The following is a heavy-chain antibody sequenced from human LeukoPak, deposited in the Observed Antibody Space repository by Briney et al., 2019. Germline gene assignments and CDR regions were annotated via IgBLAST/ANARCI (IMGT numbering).Heavy chain of an antibody. CDR2: ISGSGGST. J-gene: IGHJ4*02. V-gene: IGHV3-23*01. D-gene: IGHD3-22*01. CDR3: ARRSPYYDSSGYYLDY. Sequence: GGSLRLSCAASRLTFSSHAMIWVRQAPGKGLEWVSAISGSGGSTYYADSVKGRFTISRDNSKNTLYLQMNSLRAEDTAVYYCARRSPYYDSSGYYLDYWGQGTLVTVSS. CDR1: RLTFSSHA.